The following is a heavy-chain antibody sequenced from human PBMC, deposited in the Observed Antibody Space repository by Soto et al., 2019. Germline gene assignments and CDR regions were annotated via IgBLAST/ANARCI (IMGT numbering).Heavy chain of an antibody. CDR3: ARDWYHYVTARAFDI. D-gene: IGHD3-16*01. CDR1: GYTFTSYG. Sequence: ASVKVSCKASGYTFTSYGISWVRQAPGQGLEWMGWISAYNGNTNYAQKLQGRVTMTTDTSTSTAYMELRSLRSDDTAVYYCARDWYHYVTARAFDIWGQGTMVTVSS. CDR2: ISAYNGNT. V-gene: IGHV1-18*01. J-gene: IGHJ3*02.